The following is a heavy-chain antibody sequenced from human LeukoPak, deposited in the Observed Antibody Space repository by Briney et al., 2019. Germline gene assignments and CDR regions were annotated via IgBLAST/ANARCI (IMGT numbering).Heavy chain of an antibody. V-gene: IGHV3-21*01. D-gene: IGHD3-9*01. CDR2: ISSSSSYI. Sequence: GGSLRLSCAASGFTFSSCSMNWVRQAPGKGLEWVSSISSSSSYIYYADSVKGRFTISRDNAKNSLYLQMNSLRVEDTAVYYCTRDLLDYDVSTGLHHYYMDVWGQGTTVTVSS. CDR3: TRDLLDYDVSTGLHHYYMDV. J-gene: IGHJ6*02. CDR1: GFTFSSCS.